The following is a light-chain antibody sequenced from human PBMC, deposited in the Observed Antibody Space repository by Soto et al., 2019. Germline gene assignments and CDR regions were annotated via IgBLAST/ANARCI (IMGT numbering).Light chain of an antibody. CDR1: QSVSSN. Sequence: EIVMTQSPATLSVSPGERATLSCRASQSVSSNLAWYQQKPGQAPRLLIYGASTRATGIPARFSGSGSGTDFTLTISSLQPEDFATYYCQQLLSYPITFGQGTRLEIK. J-gene: IGKJ5*01. V-gene: IGKV3-15*01. CDR3: QQLLSYPIT. CDR2: GAS.